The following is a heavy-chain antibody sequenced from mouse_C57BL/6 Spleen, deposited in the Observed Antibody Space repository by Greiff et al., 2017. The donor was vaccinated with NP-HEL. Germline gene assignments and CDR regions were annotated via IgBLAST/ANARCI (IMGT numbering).Heavy chain of an antibody. CDR2: IYPGDGDT. Sequence: VQLQQSGPELVKPGASVKISCKASGYAFSSSWMNWVKQRPGKGLEWIGRIYPGDGDTNDNGKFKGKATLTADKSSSTAYMQLSSLTSEDSAVYFCARGGTGVDYWGQGTTLTVSS. CDR3: ARGGTGVDY. J-gene: IGHJ2*01. V-gene: IGHV1-82*01. D-gene: IGHD1-1*02. CDR1: GYAFSSSW.